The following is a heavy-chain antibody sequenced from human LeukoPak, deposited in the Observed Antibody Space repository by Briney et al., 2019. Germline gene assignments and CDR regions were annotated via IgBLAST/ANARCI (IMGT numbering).Heavy chain of an antibody. CDR2: INPSGGST. CDR3: ARQATIFGVVIDAPA. J-gene: IGHJ4*02. CDR1: GYTFTSYY. V-gene: IGHV1-46*01. D-gene: IGHD3-3*01. Sequence: ASVKVSCQASGYTFTSYYMHWVRQAPGQGLEWMGIINPSGGSTSYAQKFQGRVTITRDTSTSTVYMELSSLRSEDTAVYYCARQATIFGVVIDAPAWGQGTLVTVSS.